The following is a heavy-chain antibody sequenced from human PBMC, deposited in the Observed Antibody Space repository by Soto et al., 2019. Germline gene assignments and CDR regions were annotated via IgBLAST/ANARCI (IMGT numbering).Heavy chain of an antibody. D-gene: IGHD4-4*01. J-gene: IGHJ6*02. CDR2: IYHSGST. V-gene: IGHV4-59*01. CDR1: GGSISSYY. Sequence: SETLSLTCTVSGGSISSYYWSWIRQPPGKGLEWIGYIYHSGSTNYNPSLKSRVTISIDTSKNQFSLKLSSVTAADTAVYYRARVRSDYSNYYYYYYGMDVWGQGTTVTVYS. CDR3: ARVRSDYSNYYYYYYGMDV.